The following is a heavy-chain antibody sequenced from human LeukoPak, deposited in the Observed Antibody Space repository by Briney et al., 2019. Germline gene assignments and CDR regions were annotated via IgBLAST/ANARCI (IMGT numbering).Heavy chain of an antibody. CDR2: ISSNGGST. V-gene: IGHV3-23*01. J-gene: IGHJ4*02. CDR3: AKASKMDTILPPFDY. Sequence: GGSLRLSCAASGFTFSSYAMSWVRQAPGKGLERVSSISSNGGSTYYADSVKGRFTISRDNSKNTLYLQMNSLRAEDTAVYYCAKASKMDTILPPFDYWGQGTLVTVSS. CDR1: GFTFSSYA. D-gene: IGHD5-24*01.